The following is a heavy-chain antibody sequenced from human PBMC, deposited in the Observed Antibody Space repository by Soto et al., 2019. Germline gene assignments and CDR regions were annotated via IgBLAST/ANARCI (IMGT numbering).Heavy chain of an antibody. Sequence: EVQLLESGGGLVQPGGSLRFSCAASGFTFSSYAMNWVRQAPGKGLEWVSVISGCSDSTYYADSVKGRFTISRDNSKNTLYLQMNSLRAEDTAIYYCARRGSGSYYDYWGQGTLVTVSS. CDR2: ISGCSDST. CDR3: ARRGSGSYYDY. V-gene: IGHV3-23*01. D-gene: IGHD1-26*01. J-gene: IGHJ4*02. CDR1: GFTFSSYA.